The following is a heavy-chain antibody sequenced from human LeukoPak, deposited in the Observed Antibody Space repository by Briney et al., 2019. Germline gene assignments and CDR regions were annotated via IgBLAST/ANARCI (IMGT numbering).Heavy chain of an antibody. CDR3: AKERATTTTFDY. D-gene: IGHD1-26*01. V-gene: IGHV3-23*01. CDR2: ISGSGGGT. Sequence: GGSLRLSCAASGFTFSTYAMSWVRQAPGKGLEWVSLISGSGGGTYYANSVKGRFTISRDNSKNTLYLQTDSLRTEDTAVYYCAKERATTTTFDYWGQGTLITVSS. J-gene: IGHJ4*02. CDR1: GFTFSTYA.